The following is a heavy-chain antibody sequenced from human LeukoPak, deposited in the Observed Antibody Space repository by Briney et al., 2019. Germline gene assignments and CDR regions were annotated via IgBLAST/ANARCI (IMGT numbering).Heavy chain of an antibody. CDR3: AKDRERSRYSSGDLRFDY. CDR2: ISGSDPGT. CDR1: GFSFSTYA. D-gene: IGHD6-19*01. J-gene: IGHJ4*02. Sequence: GGSLRLSCAASGFSFSTYAMSWVRQIPGKGLEWVSAISGSDPGTYYADSVKGRFTISRDNSKNTLYLQMNSLRAEDTAVYYCAKDRERSRYSSGDLRFDYWGQGTLVTVSS. V-gene: IGHV3-23*01.